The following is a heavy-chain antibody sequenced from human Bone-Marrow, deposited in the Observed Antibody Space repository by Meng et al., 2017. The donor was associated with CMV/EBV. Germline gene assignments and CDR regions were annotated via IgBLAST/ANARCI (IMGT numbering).Heavy chain of an antibody. Sequence: GESLKISCAASGFTFSSYAMSWVRQAPGKGLEWVSSISSSSSYIYYADSVKGRFTISRDNAKNSLYLQMNRLRAEDTAVYYCARVDTAMGAFDIWGQGTMVTVSS. CDR2: ISSSSSYI. V-gene: IGHV3-21*01. J-gene: IGHJ3*02. D-gene: IGHD5-18*01. CDR3: ARVDTAMGAFDI. CDR1: GFTFSSYA.